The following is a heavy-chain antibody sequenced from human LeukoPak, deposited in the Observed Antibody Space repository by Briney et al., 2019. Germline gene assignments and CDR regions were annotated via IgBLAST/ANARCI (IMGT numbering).Heavy chain of an antibody. CDR2: IIPIFGTA. Sequence: SVKVSCKASGGTFSGYAISWVRQAPGQGLEWMGGIIPIFGTANYAQKFQGRVTITADESTSTAYMELSSLRSEDTAVYYCARAAWRDYYDSSGYNWFDPWGQGTLVTVSS. CDR1: GGTFSGYA. D-gene: IGHD3-22*01. V-gene: IGHV1-69*13. CDR3: ARAAWRDYYDSSGYNWFDP. J-gene: IGHJ5*02.